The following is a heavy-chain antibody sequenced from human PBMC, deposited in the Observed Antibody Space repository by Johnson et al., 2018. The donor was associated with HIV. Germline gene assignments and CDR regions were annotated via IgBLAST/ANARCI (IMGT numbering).Heavy chain of an antibody. D-gene: IGHD2-15*01. CDR2: IKQDGNEK. Sequence: VQLVESGGGLVQPGGSLRLSCAASGFTFSSYWMSWVRQAPGKGLEWVANIKQDGNEKYYVDSVKGRFSISRDNAKNSLHLQMNSLGAEDTAVYYCARLRSGNRSFCICGQGTMVTVSS. CDR1: GFTFSSYW. CDR3: ARLRSGNRSFCI. V-gene: IGHV3-7*05. J-gene: IGHJ3*02.